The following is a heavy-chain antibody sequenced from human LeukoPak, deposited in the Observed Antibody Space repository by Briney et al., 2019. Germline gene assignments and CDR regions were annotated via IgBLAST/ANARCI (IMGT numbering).Heavy chain of an antibody. CDR2: IYSGGST. CDR3: SRGQFFCGDYGNWFVS. CDR1: GFSVSSNY. J-gene: IGHJ5*01. V-gene: IGHV3-53*04. Sequence: PGGSLRLSCAASGFSVSSNYMSCVRHAPGKGVEWVLVIYSGGSTYTADSVKGRFTISRHNSKNTMYLQMNSLRAEDTAVYYCSRGQFFCGDYGNWFVSWGQGTLVTVSS. D-gene: IGHD4-17*01.